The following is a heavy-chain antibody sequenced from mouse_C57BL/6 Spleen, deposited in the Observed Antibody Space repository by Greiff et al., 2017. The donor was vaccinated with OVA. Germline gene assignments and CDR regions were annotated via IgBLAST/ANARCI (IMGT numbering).Heavy chain of an antibody. J-gene: IGHJ2*01. CDR2: IYPSDSET. V-gene: IGHV1-61*01. CDR3: ATYSNYGDY. D-gene: IGHD2-5*01. CDR1: GYTFTSYW. Sequence: QVQLQQSGAELVRPGSSVKLSCKASGYTFTSYWMDWVKQRPGQGLEWIGNIYPSDSETHYNQKFKDKATLTVDKSSSTAYMQLSSLTSEDSAVYYCATYSNYGDYWGQGTTLTVSS.